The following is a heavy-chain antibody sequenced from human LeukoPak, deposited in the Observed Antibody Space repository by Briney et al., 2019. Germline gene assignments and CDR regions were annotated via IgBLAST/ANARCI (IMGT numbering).Heavy chain of an antibody. J-gene: IGHJ5*02. V-gene: IGHV4-34*01. CDR3: ARGARIVVVPAAKFNWFDP. CDR2: INHSGST. CDR1: GGSFSGYY. D-gene: IGHD2-2*01. Sequence: SETLSLTCAVYGGSFSGYYWSWIRQPPGKGLEWIGEINHSGSTNYNPSLKGRVTISVDTSKNQFSLKLSSVTAADTAVYYCARGARIVVVPAAKFNWFDPWGQGTLVTVSS.